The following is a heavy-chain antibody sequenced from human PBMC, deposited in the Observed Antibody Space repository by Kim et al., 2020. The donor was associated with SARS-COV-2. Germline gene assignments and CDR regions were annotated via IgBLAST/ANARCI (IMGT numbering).Heavy chain of an antibody. Sequence: GGSLRLSCAASGFTFSNAWMSWVRQAPGKGLEWVGRIKSKTDGGTTDYAAPVKGRFTISRDDSKNTLYLQMNSLKTEDTAVYYCTTGFWGSSRHWYFDLWGRGTLVTVSS. CDR3: TTGFWGSSRHWYFDL. CDR1: GFTFSNAW. CDR2: IKSKTDGGTT. V-gene: IGHV3-15*01. D-gene: IGHD7-27*01. J-gene: IGHJ2*01.